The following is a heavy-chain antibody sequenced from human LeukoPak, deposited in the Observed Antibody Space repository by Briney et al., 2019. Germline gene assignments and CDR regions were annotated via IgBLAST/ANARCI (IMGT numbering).Heavy chain of an antibody. CDR3: ARQYGPIDY. CDR2: IYYSGST. Sequence: SETLSLTCTVSGGSISSTGYHWAWIRQPPGRGLKWIGSIYYSGSTYYNPSLKSRVTISVDTSKNQFSLKLYSVTAADTSVYYCARQYGPIDYWGQGTLVTVSS. J-gene: IGHJ4*02. D-gene: IGHD4-17*01. V-gene: IGHV4-39*01. CDR1: GGSISSTGYH.